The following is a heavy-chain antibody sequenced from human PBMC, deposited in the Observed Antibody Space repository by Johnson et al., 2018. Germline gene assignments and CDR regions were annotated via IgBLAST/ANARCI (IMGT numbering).Heavy chain of an antibody. CDR3: SRVRSRNAAEYFQH. D-gene: IGHD6-25*01. J-gene: IGHJ1*01. Sequence: VQLVESGGGLVQPGRSLRLSCTASGFTSGDYAMSWFRLAPGKGLEWLCFVRSKAYGGTTEYAASVKGRFTISRDDSKSIAYLQMNSLKPEDTAVYYCSRVRSRNAAEYFQHWGQGTLVTVSS. CDR2: VRSKAYGGTT. V-gene: IGHV3-49*03. CDR1: GFTSGDYA.